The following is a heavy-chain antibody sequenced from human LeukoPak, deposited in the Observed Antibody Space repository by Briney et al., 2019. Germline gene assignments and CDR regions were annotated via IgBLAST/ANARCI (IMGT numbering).Heavy chain of an antibody. CDR1: GFTFSNAW. V-gene: IGHV3-23*01. J-gene: IGHJ4*02. D-gene: IGHD4-17*01. Sequence: GGSLRLSCAASGFTFSNAWMSWVRQAPGKGLEWVSAISPSDGNTFYADSVKGRFTISRDNSKNTLSLQMNSLRAEDTALYYCAKDSSVPYGITEWGQGTLLTVSS. CDR3: AKDSSVPYGITE. CDR2: ISPSDGNT.